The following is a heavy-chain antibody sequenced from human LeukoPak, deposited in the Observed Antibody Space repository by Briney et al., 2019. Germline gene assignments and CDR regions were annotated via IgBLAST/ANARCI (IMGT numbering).Heavy chain of an antibody. J-gene: IGHJ6*02. V-gene: IGHV4-30-4*01. CDR3: ARGRQNLDWFLSRGGMAV. Sequence: KSSETLSLTCTVSGGSISSGDYYWSWIRQPPGKGLEWIRDIYYSGSTYFNPSLKSRVTISVDTSKNQFSLKLSSVTAADTAVYYCARGRQNLDWFLSRGGMAVWGQGTTVTVSS. CDR1: GGSISSGDYY. CDR2: IYYSGST. D-gene: IGHD3-9*01.